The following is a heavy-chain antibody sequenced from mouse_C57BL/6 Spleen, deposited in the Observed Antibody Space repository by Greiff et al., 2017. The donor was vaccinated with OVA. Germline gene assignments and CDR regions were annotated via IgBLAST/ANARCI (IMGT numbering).Heavy chain of an antibody. Sequence: VQLQQPGAELVKPGASVKMSCKASGYTFTSYWITWVKQRPGQGLEWIGDIYPGSGSTNYNEKFKSKATLTVDTSSSTAYMQLSSLTSEDSAVYYCARSEVSYYGSSYWYFDVWGTGTTVTVSS. V-gene: IGHV1-55*01. J-gene: IGHJ1*03. CDR2: IYPGSGST. CDR3: ARSEVSYYGSSYWYFDV. D-gene: IGHD1-1*01. CDR1: GYTFTSYW.